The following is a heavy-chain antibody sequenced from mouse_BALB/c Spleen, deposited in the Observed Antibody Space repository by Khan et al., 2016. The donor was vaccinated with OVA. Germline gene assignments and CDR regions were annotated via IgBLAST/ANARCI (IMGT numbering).Heavy chain of an antibody. CDR3: ASEGAYYRSDGWFAY. D-gene: IGHD2-14*01. CDR1: GYTFTTYK. J-gene: IGHJ3*01. CDR2: INPINGYT. V-gene: IGHV1-4*01. Sequence: VQLQQSGAELARPGASVKMSCKASGYTFTTYKIHWVKQRPGKGLEWIGYINPINGYTNYNQKFKEKSTLTADKSSSTAYMQLSSLTSDYSAVYDCASEGAYYRSDGWFAYWGQGTLVTVSA.